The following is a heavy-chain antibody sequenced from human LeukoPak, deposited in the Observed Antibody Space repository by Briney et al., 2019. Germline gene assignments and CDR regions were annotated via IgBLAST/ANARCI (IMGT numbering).Heavy chain of an antibody. V-gene: IGHV4-34*01. J-gene: IGHJ4*02. CDR1: GGSFSGYY. Sequence: SETLSLTCAVYGGSFSGYYWSWIRQPPGKGLEWIGEINHSGSTNYNPSLKSRVTISVDTSKNQFSLKLSSVTAADTAVYYCARDVPTYYYDSSGYPTLDYWSQGTLVTVSS. CDR2: INHSGST. CDR3: ARDVPTYYYDSSGYPTLDY. D-gene: IGHD3-22*01.